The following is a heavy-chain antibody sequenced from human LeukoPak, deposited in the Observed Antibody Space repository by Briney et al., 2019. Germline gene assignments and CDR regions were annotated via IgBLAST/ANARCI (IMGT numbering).Heavy chain of an antibody. Sequence: SETLSLTCAVYGGSFSGYYWSWIRQPPGKGLEWIGEINHSGSTNYNPSLKSRVTMSVDTSKNQFSLKLSSVTAADTAVYYCARDPYSSSWSPRGRDAFDIWGQGTMVTVSS. CDR2: INHSGST. J-gene: IGHJ3*02. V-gene: IGHV4-34*01. CDR3: ARDPYSSSWSPRGRDAFDI. CDR1: GGSFSGYY. D-gene: IGHD6-13*01.